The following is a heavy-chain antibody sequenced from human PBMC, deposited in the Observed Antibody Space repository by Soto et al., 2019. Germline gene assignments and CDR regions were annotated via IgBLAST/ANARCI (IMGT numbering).Heavy chain of an antibody. CDR1: GFTFNTFP. CDR3: AKYYYTSGSLYRFFDY. J-gene: IGHJ4*02. V-gene: IGHV3-23*01. Sequence: EVQLLESGGNLTQPGGSLRLSCAASGFTFNTFPMAWARQAPGRGLEWVSSISHSGDSSQYADSVKGRFTISRDNSKNILYLQMNSLRGEDSALYYCAKYYYTSGSLYRFFDYWGPGTLVTVSS. CDR2: ISHSGDSS. D-gene: IGHD3-10*01.